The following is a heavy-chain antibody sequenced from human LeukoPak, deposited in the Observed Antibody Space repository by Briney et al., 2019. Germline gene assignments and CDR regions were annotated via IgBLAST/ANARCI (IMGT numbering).Heavy chain of an antibody. V-gene: IGHV4-38-2*02. D-gene: IGHD6-19*01. CDR1: GYSISNGYY. CDR2: IYHSGSI. CDR3: ARAYSSGWSRPSDD. Sequence: SETLSLTCTVSGYSISNGYYWGWIRQPPGKGLEWIGSIYHSGSIYYNPSLKSRVTISVDTSKNQLSLKLSSVTAADTAVYYCARAYSSGWSRPSDDWGQGTLVTVSS. J-gene: IGHJ4*02.